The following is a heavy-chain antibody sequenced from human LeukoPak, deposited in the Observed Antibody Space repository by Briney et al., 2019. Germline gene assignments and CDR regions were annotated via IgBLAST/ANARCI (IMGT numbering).Heavy chain of an antibody. CDR1: GGSISSYY. CDR3: ARDLWISSLRAFDI. J-gene: IGHJ3*02. CDR2: IYYSGST. Sequence: SETLSLTCTVSGGSISSYYWSWIRQPPGKGLEWIGYIYYSGSTNYNPSLKSRVTISVDTPKNQFSLKLSSVTAADTAVYYCARDLWISSLRAFDIWGQGTMVTVSS. V-gene: IGHV4-59*01. D-gene: IGHD2-2*03.